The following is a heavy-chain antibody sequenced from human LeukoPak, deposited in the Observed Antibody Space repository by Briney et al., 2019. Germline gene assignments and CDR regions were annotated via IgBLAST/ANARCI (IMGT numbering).Heavy chain of an antibody. CDR1: GFTLSTYE. CDR3: ARGGYGDYDFDY. Sequence: GGSLRLSCAASGFTLSTYEMSWVRQAPGKGLEWVSYINRDGGIIYYADSVRGRFTISRDNAKDSLYLQMNSLRAEDTAVYYCARGGYGDYDFDYWGQGTLVIVSS. V-gene: IGHV3-48*03. J-gene: IGHJ4*02. CDR2: INRDGGII. D-gene: IGHD4-17*01.